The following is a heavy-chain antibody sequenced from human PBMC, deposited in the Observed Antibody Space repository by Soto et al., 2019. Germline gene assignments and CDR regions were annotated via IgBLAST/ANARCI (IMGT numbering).Heavy chain of an antibody. J-gene: IGHJ4*02. CDR1: RFTFSNYV. Sequence: GSLRLSGAASRFTFSNYVMSWVRRAPGKGLEWVSSISGSGGSTYYGDSVKGRFTISRDNSKNTLYLQMNSLRADDTALYYCVRDIVVVPAASPMGYFDYWGQGTLVTVSS. CDR3: VRDIVVVPAASPMGYFDY. D-gene: IGHD2-2*01. CDR2: ISGSGGST. V-gene: IGHV3-23*01.